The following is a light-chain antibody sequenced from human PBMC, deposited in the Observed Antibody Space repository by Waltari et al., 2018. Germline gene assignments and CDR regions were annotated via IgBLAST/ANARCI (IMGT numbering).Light chain of an antibody. Sequence: DIQMKQSTSTLYASVGERVTITCRASQSISGWLAWYQQKQGKAPELLIYKASNLESGVPSRFSGSGSGTEFTLTISSLQPDDFATYYCQQYDTYSITFGGGTKVEIK. CDR1: QSISGW. V-gene: IGKV1-5*03. CDR3: QQYDTYSIT. J-gene: IGKJ4*01. CDR2: KAS.